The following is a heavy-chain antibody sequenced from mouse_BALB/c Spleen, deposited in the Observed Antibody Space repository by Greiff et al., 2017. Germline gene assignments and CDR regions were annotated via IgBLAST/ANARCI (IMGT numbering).Heavy chain of an antibody. CDR2: INSNGGST. V-gene: IGHV5-6-3*01. J-gene: IGHJ4*01. CDR3: ARDLLFYAMDY. D-gene: IGHD2-10*01. CDR1: GFTFSSYG. Sequence: EVMLVESGGGLVQPGGSLKLSCAASGFTFSSYGMSWVRQTPDKRLELVATINSNGGSTYYPDSVKGRFTISRDNAKNTLYLQMSSLKSEDTAMYYCARDLLFYAMDYWGQGTSVTVSS.